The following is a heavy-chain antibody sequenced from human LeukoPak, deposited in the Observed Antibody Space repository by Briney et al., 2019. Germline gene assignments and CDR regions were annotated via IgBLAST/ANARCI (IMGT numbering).Heavy chain of an antibody. CDR3: ARGIQNYDFWSGYYSPHDAFDI. CDR1: GYTFTSYG. Sequence: GASVKVSCKASGYTFTSYGISWVRQAPGQGLEWMGWISAYNGNTNYAQKLRGRVTMTTDTSTSTAYMELRSLRSDDTAVYYCARGIQNYDFWSGYYSPHDAFDIWGQGTMVTVSS. J-gene: IGHJ3*02. V-gene: IGHV1-18*01. CDR2: ISAYNGNT. D-gene: IGHD3-3*01.